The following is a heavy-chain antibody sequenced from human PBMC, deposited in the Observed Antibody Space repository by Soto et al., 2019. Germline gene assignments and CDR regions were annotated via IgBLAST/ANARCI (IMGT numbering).Heavy chain of an antibody. D-gene: IGHD1-1*01. CDR2: ISGDGTNE. J-gene: IGHJ5*02. V-gene: IGHV3-30-3*01. CDR3: ASHLSHCKTGWLDP. Sequence: QEQLVESGGGVVQPGRSLRLSCRVSGFTFINYAMHWVRQAPGKGLEWVALISGDGTNEYYADSVKGRFTISRDNSRNTLYLQMSRLRADDTAVYYCASHLSHCKTGWLDPWGQGTLVTVSS. CDR1: GFTFINYA.